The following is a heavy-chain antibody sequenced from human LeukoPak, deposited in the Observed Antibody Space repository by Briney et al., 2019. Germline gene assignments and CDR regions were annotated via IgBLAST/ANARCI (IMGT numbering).Heavy chain of an antibody. J-gene: IGHJ4*02. Sequence: SETLSLTCSVSRGAISSSNYYWGWIRQPPGKGLEWIGNIFYSGTTYYNPSLTSLKSRVTILVDTSKNQFSLKLRSVTAADTAVYYCARSPTKRVTEDYWGQGTLVTVSS. D-gene: IGHD5-18*01. V-gene: IGHV4-39*07. CDR2: IFYSGTT. CDR3: ARSPTKRVTEDY. CDR1: RGAISSSNYY.